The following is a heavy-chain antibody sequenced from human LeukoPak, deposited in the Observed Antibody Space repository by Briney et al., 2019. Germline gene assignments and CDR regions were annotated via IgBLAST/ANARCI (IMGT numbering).Heavy chain of an antibody. J-gene: IGHJ3*02. CDR2: INHSGST. D-gene: IGHD6-19*01. CDR3: ASFRAVAGPDAFDI. CDR1: GGSFSGYY. Sequence: PSETLSLTCAVYGGSFSGYYWSWIRQPPGKGLEWIGEINHSGSTNYNPSLKSRATISVDTSKNQFSLKLSSATAADTAVYYCASFRAVAGPDAFDIWGQGTMVTVSS. V-gene: IGHV4-34*01.